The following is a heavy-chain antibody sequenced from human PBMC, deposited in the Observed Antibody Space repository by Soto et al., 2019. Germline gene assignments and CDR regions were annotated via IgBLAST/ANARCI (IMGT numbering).Heavy chain of an antibody. J-gene: IGHJ4*02. D-gene: IGHD3-10*01. CDR2: ISYDGSNK. CDR1: GFTFSSYG. CDR3: AKAGGDYYGSGSPADFDY. V-gene: IGHV3-30*18. Sequence: GGSLRLSCAASGFTFSSYGMHWVRQAPGKGLVWVAVISYDGSNKYYADSVKGRFTISRDNSKNTLYLQMNSLRAEDTAVYYCAKAGGDYYGSGSPADFDYWGQGTLVTVSS.